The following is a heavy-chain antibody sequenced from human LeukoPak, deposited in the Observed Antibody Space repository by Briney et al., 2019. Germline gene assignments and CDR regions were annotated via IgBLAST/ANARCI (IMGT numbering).Heavy chain of an antibody. CDR1: GGSFSGYY. CDR2: INHSGST. V-gene: IGHV4-34*01. Sequence: PSETLSLTCAVSGGSFSGYYWSWIRQPPGKGLEWIGEINHSGSTNYNPSLKSRVTISVDTSKNQFSLKLSSVTAADTAVYYCARDSSIAVAGTGFDPWGQGTLVTVSS. CDR3: ARDSSIAVAGTGFDP. J-gene: IGHJ5*02. D-gene: IGHD6-19*01.